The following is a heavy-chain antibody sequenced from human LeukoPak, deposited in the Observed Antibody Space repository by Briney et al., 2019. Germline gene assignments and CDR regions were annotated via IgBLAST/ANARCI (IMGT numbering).Heavy chain of an antibody. J-gene: IGHJ5*02. CDR1: GFTFSNAW. V-gene: IGHV3-15*01. D-gene: IGHD3-3*01. Sequence: PGGSLRLSCAASGFTFSNAWMSWVRQAPGKGLEWVGRIKSKTDGGTTDYAAPVKGRFTISRDDSKNTLYLQMNSLRAEDTAVYYCARGGRFLEAHWFDPWGQGTLVTVSS. CDR3: ARGGRFLEAHWFDP. CDR2: IKSKTDGGTT.